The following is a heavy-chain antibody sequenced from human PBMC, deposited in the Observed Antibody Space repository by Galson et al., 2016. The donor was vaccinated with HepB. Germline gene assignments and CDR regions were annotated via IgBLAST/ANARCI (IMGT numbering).Heavy chain of an antibody. V-gene: IGHV5-51*01. D-gene: IGHD3-22*01. CDR3: ARRDSSVNRRYSYFVMDV. Sequence: QSGAEVKKPGESLKISCQTSGYNFRNYWIAWVRQMPGKGLEWMGIIYPGDSDIRSSPSFRGQVTIAVDKSISTAYLQWTHVTASATATYSCARRDSSVNRRYSYFVMDVWGQGTTVTVSS. CDR1: GYNFRNYW. J-gene: IGHJ6*02. CDR2: IYPGDSDI.